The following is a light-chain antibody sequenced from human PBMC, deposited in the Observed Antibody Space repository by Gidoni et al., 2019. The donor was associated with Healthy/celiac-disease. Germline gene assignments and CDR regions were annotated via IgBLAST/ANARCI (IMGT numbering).Light chain of an antibody. CDR2: AAS. CDR1: QSISSY. V-gene: IGKV1-39*01. Sequence: DIQMTQSPSSLSASVGDRVTITCRASQSISSYLNWYQQKPGKAPKLLIYAASRLQSGVPSRFSGSGSGTDFTLTISSLQPEDFATYYCQQSYSTPQLTFGGXTKVEIK. CDR3: QQSYSTPQLT. J-gene: IGKJ4*01.